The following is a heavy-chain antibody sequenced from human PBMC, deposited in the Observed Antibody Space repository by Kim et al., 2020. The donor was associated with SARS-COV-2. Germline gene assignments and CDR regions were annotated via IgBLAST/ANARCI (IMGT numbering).Heavy chain of an antibody. CDR2: ISGYNGNT. CDR1: GYTFSTYG. J-gene: IGHJ2*01. Sequence: ASVKVSCKASGYTFSTYGIGWVRQAPGQGLEWMGWISGYNGNTNYAQTLQGRVTMTTDTSTSTAYMELRSLRSDDTAVYYCARARSTPLWHFDLWGRGTLVKVSS. V-gene: IGHV1-18*01. CDR3: ARARSTPLWHFDL.